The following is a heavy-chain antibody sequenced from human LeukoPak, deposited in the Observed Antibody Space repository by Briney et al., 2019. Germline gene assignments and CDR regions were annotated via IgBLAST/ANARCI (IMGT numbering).Heavy chain of an antibody. J-gene: IGHJ3*02. Sequence: SQTLSLTCTVSGGSISSGDYYWSWIRQPPGKGLEWIGYIYYSGSTYYNPSLKSRVTISVDTSKNQFSLKLSSVTAADTAVYYCALRYYYDGSGCSPSWDAFDIWGQGTMVTVSS. D-gene: IGHD3-22*01. CDR2: IYYSGST. CDR3: ALRYYYDGSGCSPSWDAFDI. V-gene: IGHV4-30-4*01. CDR1: GGSISSGDYY.